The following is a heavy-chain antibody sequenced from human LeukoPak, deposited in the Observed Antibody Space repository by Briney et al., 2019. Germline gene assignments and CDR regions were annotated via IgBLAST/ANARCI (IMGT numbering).Heavy chain of an antibody. D-gene: IGHD6-6*01. CDR3: ARVEYSSSPHFDY. CDR1: GFMFSDYG. J-gene: IGHJ4*02. V-gene: IGHV3-33*07. Sequence: GRSLRLSCAASGFMFSDYGMFWVRQAPGKGLEWVAVIRYDGSKKYYADSVKGRFTISRDDSKNTVYLQMNSLRAEDTAVYYCARVEYSSSPHFDYWGQGTLVTVSS. CDR2: IRYDGSKK.